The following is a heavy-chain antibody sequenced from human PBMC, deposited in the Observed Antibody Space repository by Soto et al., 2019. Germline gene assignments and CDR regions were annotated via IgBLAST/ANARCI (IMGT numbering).Heavy chain of an antibody. D-gene: IGHD6-13*01. CDR3: ARDSPSRIALRSNGYAFDI. J-gene: IGHJ3*02. CDR2: IIPIFGTA. V-gene: IGHV1-69*01. CDR1: GGTFSSYA. Sequence: QVQLVQSGAEVKKPGSSVKVSCKASGGTFSSYAISWVRQAPGQGLEWMGGIIPIFGTANYAQKFQGRVTITADESTSTADMELSSLRSEDTAVYYCARDSPSRIALRSNGYAFDIWGQGTMVTVSS.